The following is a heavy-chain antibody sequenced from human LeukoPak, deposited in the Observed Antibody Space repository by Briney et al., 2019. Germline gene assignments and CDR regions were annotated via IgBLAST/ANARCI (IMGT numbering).Heavy chain of an antibody. V-gene: IGHV4-59*12. CDR1: GGSISTYY. Sequence: SETLSLTCTVSGGSISTYYWSWIRQPPGKGLEWIGYIYYSGSTYYNPSLKSRVTISVDTSKKQISLKLNSVTAADTAVYYCARDYYGSGSYWTWGQGTLVTVSS. CDR3: ARDYYGSGSYWT. D-gene: IGHD3-10*01. J-gene: IGHJ4*02. CDR2: IYYSGST.